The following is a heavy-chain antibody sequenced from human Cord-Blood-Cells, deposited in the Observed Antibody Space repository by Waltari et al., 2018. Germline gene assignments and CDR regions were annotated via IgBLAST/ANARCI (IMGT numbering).Heavy chain of an antibody. CDR3: ARHHTIFGVVIPHDNWFDP. D-gene: IGHD3-3*01. CDR2: IYYSGRT. V-gene: IGHV4-39*01. J-gene: IGHJ5*02. Sequence: QLQLQESGPGLVKPSETLSLTCTVSGGSISSSSYYWGWIRQPPGKGLEWIGSIYYSGRTSDNPSLKSRVTISVDTSKNQFSLKLSSVTAADTAVYYCARHHTIFGVVIPHDNWFDPWGQGTLVTVSS. CDR1: GGSISSSSYY.